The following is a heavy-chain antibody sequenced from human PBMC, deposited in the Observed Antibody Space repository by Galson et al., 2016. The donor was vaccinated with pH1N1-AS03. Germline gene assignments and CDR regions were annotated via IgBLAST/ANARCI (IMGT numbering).Heavy chain of an antibody. Sequence: PALVKPTQTLTLTCTFSGFSLTTNGVGVGWIRQPPGKALEWLALIYGNDDKRYSPSLRSRGTITKDTTKNQVVLTMSNMDPADTATYYCAHRQIRMAVTEGPCFGNRGQRAKVTVSS. V-gene: IGHV2-5*01. J-gene: IGHJ3*01. CDR2: IYGNDDK. CDR3: AHRQIRMAVTEGPCFGN. CDR1: GFSLTTNGVG. D-gene: IGHD5-24*01.